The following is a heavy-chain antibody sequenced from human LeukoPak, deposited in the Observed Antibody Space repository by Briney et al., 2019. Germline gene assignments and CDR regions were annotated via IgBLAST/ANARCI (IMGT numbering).Heavy chain of an antibody. CDR1: GFTFSSYG. D-gene: IGHD3-22*01. J-gene: IGHJ4*02. V-gene: IGHV3-33*06. CDR3: AKDHYYDSSGFDY. CDR2: IWYDGSNK. Sequence: GGSLRLSCAASGFTFSSYGMHWVRQAPRNGLERVAVIWYDGSNKYYADSVKGRFTISRDNSKNTLYLQMNSLRAEDTAVYYCAKDHYYDSSGFDYWGQGTLVTVSS.